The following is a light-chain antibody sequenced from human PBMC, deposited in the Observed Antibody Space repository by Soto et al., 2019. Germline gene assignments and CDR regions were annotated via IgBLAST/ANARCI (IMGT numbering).Light chain of an antibody. J-gene: IGLJ1*01. V-gene: IGLV2-18*02. Sequence: QSVLTQPPSVPGSPGQSVAISCSGTSSDVGSYNRVSWYQQPPGTAPKLMIYDVSNRPSGVPDRFSGSKSGNTASLIISGLQAEDEADYYCSSFTTSSTYVFGTGTKVTVL. CDR2: DVS. CDR3: SSFTTSSTYV. CDR1: SSDVGSYNR.